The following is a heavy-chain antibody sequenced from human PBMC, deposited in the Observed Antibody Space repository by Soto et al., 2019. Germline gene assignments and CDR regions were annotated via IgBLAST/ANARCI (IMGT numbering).Heavy chain of an antibody. D-gene: IGHD6-13*01. V-gene: IGHV3-48*01. CDR3: ARVLGSSWYLSFDY. Sequence: PGGSLRLSCTASGFTFSTYVMHWVRQAPGKGLEWVSSISSGGDSTFYADSVTGRFTISRDNVKNSLYLQMNSLRAEDTAVYYCARVLGSSWYLSFDYWGQGTLVTVSS. J-gene: IGHJ4*02. CDR1: GFTFSTYV. CDR2: ISSGGDST.